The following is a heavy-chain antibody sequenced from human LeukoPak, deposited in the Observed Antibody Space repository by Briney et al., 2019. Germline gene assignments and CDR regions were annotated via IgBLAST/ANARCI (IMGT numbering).Heavy chain of an antibody. V-gene: IGHV4-59*08. CDR3: ARGVSSGSDY. CDR1: GGSISSYY. D-gene: IGHD3-10*01. CDR2: IYYSGST. J-gene: IGHJ4*02. Sequence: SETLSLTCTVSGGSISSYYGRWIRQPPGKGLEWIGYIYYSGSTNYNPSLKSRVTISVGTSKNQFSLKLSSVTAADTAVYYCARGVSSGSDYWGQGTLVTVSS.